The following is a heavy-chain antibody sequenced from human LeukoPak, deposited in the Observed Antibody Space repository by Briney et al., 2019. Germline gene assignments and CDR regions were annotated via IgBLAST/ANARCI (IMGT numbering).Heavy chain of an antibody. CDR2: IYHSGST. J-gene: IGHJ4*02. CDR1: GGSISTSNYY. D-gene: IGHD3-10*01. V-gene: IGHV4-39*07. CDR3: AREGLWFGESPGYFDY. Sequence: PSETLSLTCTVSGGSISTSNYYWGWIRQPPGKGLEWIGSIYHSGSTYYNPSLKSRVTISVDTSKNQFSLKLSSVTAADTAVYYCAREGLWFGESPGYFDYWGQGTLVTVSS.